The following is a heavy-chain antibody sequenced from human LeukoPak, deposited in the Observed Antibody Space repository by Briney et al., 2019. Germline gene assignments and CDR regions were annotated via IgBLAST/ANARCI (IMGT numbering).Heavy chain of an antibody. CDR2: INPNSGGT. V-gene: IGHV1-2*02. CDR1: GYTFTGYY. D-gene: IGHD6-25*01. J-gene: IGHJ4*02. CDR3: ARAIIAAGDY. Sequence: ASVKVSCKASGYTFTGYYTHWVRQAPGQGLEWMGWINPNSGGTNYAQKFQGRVTMTRDTSISTAYMDLSRLTSDDTAVYYCARAIIAAGDYWGQGTLVTVSS.